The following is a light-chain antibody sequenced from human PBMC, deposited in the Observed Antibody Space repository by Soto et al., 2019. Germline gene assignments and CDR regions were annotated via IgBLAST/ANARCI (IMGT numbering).Light chain of an antibody. Sequence: QSVLTQPRSVSGSPGQSVTFSCTGTSGDIGAYNYVSWYQFHPGKAPKMIIYDVNKRPSGVPDRFSGSIDSSSNSASLTISGLKTEDEADYYCQSYDNTNQVFGGGTKLTVL. J-gene: IGLJ3*02. CDR2: DVN. CDR1: SGDIGAYNY. CDR3: QSYDNTNQV. V-gene: IGLV2-11*01.